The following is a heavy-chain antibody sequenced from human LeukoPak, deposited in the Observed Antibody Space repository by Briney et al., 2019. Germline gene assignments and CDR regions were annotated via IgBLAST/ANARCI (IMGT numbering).Heavy chain of an antibody. Sequence: SETLSLTCTVSGGSISNSSSYWGWIRQPPGKGLEWIGSIYYSGSTYYNPSLKSRVTISVDTSKNQFSLKLSSVTAADTAVYYCARDLSGNYDYYYGMDVWGQGTTVTVSS. CDR3: ARDLSGNYDYYYGMDV. CDR1: GGSISNSSSY. V-gene: IGHV4-39*07. D-gene: IGHD1-26*01. CDR2: IYYSGST. J-gene: IGHJ6*02.